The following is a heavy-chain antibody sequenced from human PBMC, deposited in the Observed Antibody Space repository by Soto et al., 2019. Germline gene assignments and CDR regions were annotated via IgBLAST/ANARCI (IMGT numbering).Heavy chain of an antibody. Sequence: QVQLVQSGAEVKKPGASVKVSCKASGYTFTSYDINWVRQATGQGLEWMGWMNPNSGNTGYAQKFQGRVTMTRNTSISTAYIELSSLRSEATAVYYCARTLSMICGFRLASNWGFNYWGQGTLVTVSS. CDR3: ARTLSMICGFRLASNWGFNY. D-gene: IGHD7-27*01. CDR1: GYTFTSYD. J-gene: IGHJ4*02. V-gene: IGHV1-8*01. CDR2: MNPNSGNT.